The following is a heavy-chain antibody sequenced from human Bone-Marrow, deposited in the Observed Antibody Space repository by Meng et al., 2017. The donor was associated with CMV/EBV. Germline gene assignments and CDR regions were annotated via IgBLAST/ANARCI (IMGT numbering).Heavy chain of an antibody. CDR2: INPNSGGT. CDR1: GYTFTGYY. J-gene: IGHJ5*02. V-gene: IGHV1-2*02. CDR3: ARVEVGVGVPATTLPP. Sequence: ASVKVSCKASGYTFTGYYMHWVRQAPGQGLEWMGWINPNSGGTNYAQKFQGRVTMTRDTSISTAYMELSGLRSDDKARDYWARVEVGVGVPATTLPPWGQGTLVTVSS. D-gene: IGHD2-2*01.